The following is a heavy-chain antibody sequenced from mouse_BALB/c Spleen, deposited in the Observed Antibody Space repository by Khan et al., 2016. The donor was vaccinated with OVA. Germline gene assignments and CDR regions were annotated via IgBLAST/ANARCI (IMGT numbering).Heavy chain of an antibody. CDR1: GYSFTNYY. D-gene: IGHD2-13*01. J-gene: IGHJ3*01. Sequence: VQLQQSGPELIKPGASVKISCKASGYSFTNYYIHWVKQSHGQSLEWIGYIDPFNGGTNYNQKFKGTATLTVDKSSSTAYMHLSSLTSEDSAVYYCTRLGTTGWFAYWGQGTLVTVSA. CDR3: TRLGTTGWFAY. CDR2: IDPFNGGT. V-gene: IGHV1S135*01.